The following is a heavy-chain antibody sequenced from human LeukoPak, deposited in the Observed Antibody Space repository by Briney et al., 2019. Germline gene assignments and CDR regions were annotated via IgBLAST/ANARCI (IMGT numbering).Heavy chain of an antibody. J-gene: IGHJ4*02. CDR3: ARSGYSSSVVDY. V-gene: IGHV1-2*02. Sequence: ASVKVSCKASGYTFTGYYMHWVRQAPGQGLEWMGWINPNSGGTNYAQKFQGRVTMTRDTSISTACMELSRLRSDDTAVYYCARSGYSSSVVDYWGQGTLVTVSS. D-gene: IGHD6-6*01. CDR2: INPNSGGT. CDR1: GYTFTGYY.